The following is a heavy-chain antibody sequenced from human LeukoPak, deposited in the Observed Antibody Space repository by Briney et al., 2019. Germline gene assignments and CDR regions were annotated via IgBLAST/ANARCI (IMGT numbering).Heavy chain of an antibody. D-gene: IGHD4-23*01. J-gene: IGHJ4*02. CDR1: GGSISSSSYY. CDR3: AGAREDGGIFDY. V-gene: IGHV4-39*07. Sequence: SETLSLTCTVSGGSISSSSYYWGWIRQPPGKGLEWIGSIYYSGSTYYNPSLKSRVTISVDTSKNQFSLKLSSVTAADTAVYYCAGAREDGGIFDYWGQGTLVTVSS. CDR2: IYYSGST.